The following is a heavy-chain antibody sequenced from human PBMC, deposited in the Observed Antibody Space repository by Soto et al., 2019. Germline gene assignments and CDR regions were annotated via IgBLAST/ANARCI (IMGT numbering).Heavy chain of an antibody. J-gene: IGHJ6*02. CDR2: IYYSGST. CDR3: ARDCWGGGGSCYGMDV. V-gene: IGHV4-59*01. CDR1: GGSISSYY. Sequence: QVQLQEAGPGLVKPSETLSLTCTVSGGSISSYYWSWIRQPPGKGLEGSGSIYYSGSTNYNPSLKSQVTISVDTSKNQFSLKLSSVTAADTAVYYCARDCWGGGGSCYGMDVWGQGTTVTVSS. D-gene: IGHD2-15*01.